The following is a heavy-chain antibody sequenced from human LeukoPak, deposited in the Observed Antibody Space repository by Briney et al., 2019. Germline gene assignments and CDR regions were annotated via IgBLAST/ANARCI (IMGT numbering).Heavy chain of an antibody. D-gene: IGHD4-17*01. J-gene: IGHJ4*02. V-gene: IGHV3-21*01. CDR3: ARAGGSTVSHSDY. CDR1: GGSISSGGYY. CDR2: ISSSTSYI. Sequence: ETLSLTCTVSGGSISSGGYYWSWIRQAPGKGLEWVSSISSSTSYIYYADSVKGRFTISKDNAKNSLYLQMNSLRAEDTAVYYCARAGGSTVSHSDYWGQGTLVTASS.